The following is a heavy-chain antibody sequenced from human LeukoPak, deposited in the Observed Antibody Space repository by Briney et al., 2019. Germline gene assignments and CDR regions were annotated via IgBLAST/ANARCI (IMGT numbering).Heavy chain of an antibody. CDR2: IIPIFGTA. J-gene: IGHJ6*03. CDR1: GGTFSSYA. D-gene: IGHD3-3*01. CDR3: ASARFLSHYYYYMDV. V-gene: IGHV1-69*05. Sequence: GASVKVSCKASGGTFSSYAISWVRQAPGQGLEWMGGIIPIFGTANYAQKFQGRVTITTDESTSTAYMELSSLRSEDTGVYYCASARFLSHYYYYMDVWGKGTTVTVSS.